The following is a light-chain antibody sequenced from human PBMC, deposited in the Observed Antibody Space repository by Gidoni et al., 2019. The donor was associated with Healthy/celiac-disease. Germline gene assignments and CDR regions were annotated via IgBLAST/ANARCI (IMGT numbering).Light chain of an antibody. CDR2: GNS. Sequence: QSVLTQPPSGSGAPGQRVTISFTGSSSNIGAGYDVHWYQQLPGTAPKLLIYGNSNRPSGVPDRFSGSKSGTSASLAITGLQAEDEADYYCQSYDSSLSGRGVFGGGTKLTVL. CDR3: QSYDSSLSGRGV. V-gene: IGLV1-40*01. CDR1: SSNIGAGYD. J-gene: IGLJ2*01.